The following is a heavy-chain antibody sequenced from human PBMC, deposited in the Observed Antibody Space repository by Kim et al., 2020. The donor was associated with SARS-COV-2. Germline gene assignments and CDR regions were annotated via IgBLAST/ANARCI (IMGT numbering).Heavy chain of an antibody. CDR3: ARDAEYYDFWSGRDAFDI. CDR1: GFTFSSYS. CDR2: ISSSSSTI. Sequence: GGSLRLSCAASGFTFSSYSMNWVRQAPGKGLEWVSYISSSSSTIYYADSVKGRFTISRDNAKNSLYLQMNSLRAEDTAVYYCARDAEYYDFWSGRDAFDIWGQGTMVTVSS. D-gene: IGHD3-3*01. V-gene: IGHV3-48*04. J-gene: IGHJ3*02.